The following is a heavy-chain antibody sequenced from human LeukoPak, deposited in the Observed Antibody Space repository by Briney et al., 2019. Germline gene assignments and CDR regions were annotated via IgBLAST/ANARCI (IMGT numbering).Heavy chain of an antibody. CDR3: VRKVGGTSYDFWSGYYMGRDAFDI. CDR2: INHSGST. D-gene: IGHD3-3*01. J-gene: IGHJ3*02. Sequence: SETLSLTCAAYGGSFSGYYWSWIRQPPGKGLEWIGEINHSGSTNYNPSLKSRVTISVDTSKNQFSLKLSSVTAADTAVYYCVRKVGGTSYDFWSGYYMGRDAFDIWGQGTMVTVSS. V-gene: IGHV4-34*01. CDR1: GGSFSGYY.